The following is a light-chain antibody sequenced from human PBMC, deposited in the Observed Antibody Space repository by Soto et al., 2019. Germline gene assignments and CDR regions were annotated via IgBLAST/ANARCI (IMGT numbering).Light chain of an antibody. J-gene: IGKJ2*01. CDR1: QSISSD. V-gene: IGKV3-15*01. CDR2: GAS. CDR3: QQSNNWPRT. Sequence: ETVMTQSPATLSVSPGERATLSCRASQSISSDLAGYQQKPGQAPRLLICGASTTATGIPGRFSGSGSGREFTLTISSLQSEDFAVYYCQQSNNWPRTFGQGTKLAIK.